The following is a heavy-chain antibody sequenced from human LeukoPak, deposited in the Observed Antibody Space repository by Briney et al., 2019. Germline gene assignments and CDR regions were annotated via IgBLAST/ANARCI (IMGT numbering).Heavy chain of an antibody. V-gene: IGHV3-30*03. CDR3: ARDLLGVSYGMDV. CDR2: ISYDGSNK. J-gene: IGHJ6*02. CDR1: GFTFSSYS. D-gene: IGHD2-15*01. Sequence: PGGSLRLSCAASGFTFSSYSMNWVRQAPGKGLEWVAVISYDGSNKYYADSVKGRFTISRDNSKNTLYLQMNSLRAEDTAVYYCARDLLGVSYGMDVWGQGTTVTVSS.